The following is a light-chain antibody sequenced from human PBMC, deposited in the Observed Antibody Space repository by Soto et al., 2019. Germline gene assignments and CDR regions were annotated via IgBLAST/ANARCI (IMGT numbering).Light chain of an antibody. CDR3: CSYAGSSPYV. Sequence: QSVLTQPASVSGSPGQTITISCTGTSSDVGGYNLVSWYQQHPGKAPILMIYEDNKRPSGVSSRFSGSKSGNTASLTISGLQAEDEAEYYCCSYAGSSPYVFGTGTRGTVL. CDR2: EDN. V-gene: IGLV2-23*01. CDR1: SSDVGGYNL. J-gene: IGLJ1*01.